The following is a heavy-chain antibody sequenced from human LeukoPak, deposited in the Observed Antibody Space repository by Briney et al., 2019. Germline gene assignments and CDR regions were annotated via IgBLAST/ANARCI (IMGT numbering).Heavy chain of an antibody. J-gene: IGHJ4*02. Sequence: GGSLRLSCAASGFTFSSAWMSWVRQAPGQGLEWLGRIKTKTDGGTTDYAAPVKDRFTISRDDSKDTLYLQMNSLKSDDTAVYYCANIFGGNSHRSDYWGQGTLVTVSS. D-gene: IGHD4-23*01. CDR1: GFTFSSAW. V-gene: IGHV3-15*01. CDR2: IKTKTDGGTT. CDR3: ANIFGGNSHRSDY.